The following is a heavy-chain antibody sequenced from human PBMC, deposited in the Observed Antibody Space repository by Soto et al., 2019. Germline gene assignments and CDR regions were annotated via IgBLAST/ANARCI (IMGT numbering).Heavy chain of an antibody. V-gene: IGHV3-23*01. CDR2: ISGSGGST. CDR1: GFTFSSYA. J-gene: IGHJ4*02. Sequence: EVQLLESGGGLVQPGGSLRLSCAASGFTFSSYAMSWVRQAPGKGLEWVSAISGSGGSTYYADSVKGRFTISRDNSKNTLYLQMNSLRAEDTAVYYCAKDLEYSGYDGEGYFDYWGQGTLVTVSS. D-gene: IGHD5-12*01. CDR3: AKDLEYSGYDGEGYFDY.